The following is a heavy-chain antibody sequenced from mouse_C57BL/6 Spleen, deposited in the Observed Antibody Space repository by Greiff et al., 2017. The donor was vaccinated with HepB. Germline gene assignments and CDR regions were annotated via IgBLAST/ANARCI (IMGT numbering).Heavy chain of an antibody. CDR3: ARRDGSSLYYYAMDY. J-gene: IGHJ4*01. CDR2: INPNNGGT. V-gene: IGHV1-22*01. Sequence: EVHLVESGPELVKPGASVKMSCKASGYTFTDYNMHWVKQSHGKSLEWIGYINPNNGGTSYNQKFKGKATLTVNKSSSTAYMELRSLTSEDSAVYYCARRDGSSLYYYAMDYWGQGTSVTVSS. CDR1: GYTFTDYN. D-gene: IGHD1-1*01.